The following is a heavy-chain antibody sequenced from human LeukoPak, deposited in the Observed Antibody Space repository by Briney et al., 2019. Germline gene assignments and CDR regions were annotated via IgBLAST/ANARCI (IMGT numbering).Heavy chain of an antibody. CDR2: ISWISGSI. V-gene: IGHV3-9*01. CDR1: GFTFDDYA. J-gene: IGHJ4*02. Sequence: GGSLRLSCAASGFTFDDYAMPWVRQAPGKGLEWVSGISWISGSIGYADSVKGRFTISRDNAKNSLYLQMNSLRAEDTALYYCAKDITEGSVVVPGIDYWGQGTLVTVSS. CDR3: AKDITEGSVVVPGIDY. D-gene: IGHD2-2*01.